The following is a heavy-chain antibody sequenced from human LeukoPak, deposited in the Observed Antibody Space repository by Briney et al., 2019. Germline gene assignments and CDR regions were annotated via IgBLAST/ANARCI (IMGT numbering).Heavy chain of an antibody. V-gene: IGHV4-34*01. CDR1: GGSFSGYY. CDR2: INHSGST. Sequence: SETLSLTCAVYGGSFSGYYWSWIRQPPGKGLEWIGEINHSGSTNYNPSLKSRVTISVDTSKNQFSLKLSSVTAADTAVYYCARGFSAHCSGGSCLDYWGQGTLVTVSP. CDR3: ARGFSAHCSGGSCLDY. J-gene: IGHJ4*02. D-gene: IGHD2-15*01.